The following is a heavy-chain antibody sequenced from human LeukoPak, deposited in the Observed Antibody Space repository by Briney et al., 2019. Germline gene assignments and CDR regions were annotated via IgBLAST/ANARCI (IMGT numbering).Heavy chain of an antibody. D-gene: IGHD3-22*01. CDR1: GGSISSGDYY. V-gene: IGHV4-30-4*01. CDR2: MYYSGST. J-gene: IGHJ5*02. CDR3: ARPYYYDSRIDP. Sequence: PSQTLSLTCTVSGGSISSGDYYWSWIRQPPGKGLEWIAYMYYSGSTYYNPSLKSRVTMSADTSKNQLSLKLSSVTAADTAVYSCARPYYYDSRIDPWGQGILVTVSS.